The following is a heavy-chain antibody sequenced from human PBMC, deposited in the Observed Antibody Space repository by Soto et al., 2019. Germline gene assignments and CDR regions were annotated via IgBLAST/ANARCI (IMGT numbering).Heavy chain of an antibody. V-gene: IGHV3-30*18. J-gene: IGHJ6*02. Sequence: GGSLRLSCAASGFTFSSYGMHWVRQAPGKGLEWVAVISYDGSNKYYADSVKGRFTISRDNSKNTLYLQMNSLRAEDTAVYYCAKDRGSVSGSYLTYYYYYGMDVWGQGTTVTVSS. D-gene: IGHD1-26*01. CDR3: AKDRGSVSGSYLTYYYYYGMDV. CDR2: ISYDGSNK. CDR1: GFTFSSYG.